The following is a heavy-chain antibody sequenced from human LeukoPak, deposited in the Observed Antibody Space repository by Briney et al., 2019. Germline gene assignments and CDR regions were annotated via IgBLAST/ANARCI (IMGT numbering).Heavy chain of an antibody. CDR2: ISSSGSRI. V-gene: IGHV3-48*03. CDR3: ARGSRTTLWDGESEQYYMDV. CDR1: GFTLSSYE. D-gene: IGHD3-10*01. J-gene: IGHJ6*03. Sequence: GGSLRLSCAASGFTLSSYEMNWVRQAPGKGLEWISYISSSGSRISYADSVKGRFTISRDNAKNSLYLQMISLRADDTAVYYCARGSRTTLWDGESEQYYMDVWVKGTSGTVSS.